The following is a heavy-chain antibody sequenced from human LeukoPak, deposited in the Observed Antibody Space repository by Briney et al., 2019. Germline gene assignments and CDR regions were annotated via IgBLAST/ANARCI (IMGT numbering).Heavy chain of an antibody. J-gene: IGHJ4*02. CDR2: IKQDGSEK. Sequence: GGSLRLSCAASGFTFSSYWMSWVRQAPGRGLEWVANIKQDGSEKYYVDSVKGRFTISRDNAKNSLYLQMNSLRAEDTAVYYCARRYYDFWSGYSYFDYWGQGTLVTVST. D-gene: IGHD3-3*01. CDR3: ARRYYDFWSGYSYFDY. CDR1: GFTFSSYW. V-gene: IGHV3-7*01.